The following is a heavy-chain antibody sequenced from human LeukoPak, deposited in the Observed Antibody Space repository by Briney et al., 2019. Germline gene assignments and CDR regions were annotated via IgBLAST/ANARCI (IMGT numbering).Heavy chain of an antibody. J-gene: IGHJ6*03. CDR3: ASGRYGSGGYYYYYMDV. Sequence: GGSLRLSCVASGFTFSSDAMHWVRQAPGKGLEWVAVISYDGKEKYHADSVKGRFTISRDNAKNSLYLQMNSLRAEDTAVYYCASGRYGSGGYYYYYMDVWGKGTTVTISS. CDR1: GFTFSSDA. V-gene: IGHV3-30*04. CDR2: ISYDGKEK. D-gene: IGHD3-10*01.